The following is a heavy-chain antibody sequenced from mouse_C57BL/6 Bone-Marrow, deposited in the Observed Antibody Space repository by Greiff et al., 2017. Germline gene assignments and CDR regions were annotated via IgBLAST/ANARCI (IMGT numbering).Heavy chain of an antibody. CDR2: TFYSGIT. Sequence: EVKVVESGPSLVRPSQTLSLTCTVTGFSINSDCYWIWIRQFPGNKLEYIGYTFYSGITYYNPSLESRTYITRDTSKNQFSLKLSSVTTEETATYYCARDRGTYYGNYVPYAMDYWGQGTSVTVSS. V-gene: IGHV3-3*01. J-gene: IGHJ4*01. CDR1: GFSINSDCY. D-gene: IGHD2-10*01. CDR3: ARDRGTYYGNYVPYAMDY.